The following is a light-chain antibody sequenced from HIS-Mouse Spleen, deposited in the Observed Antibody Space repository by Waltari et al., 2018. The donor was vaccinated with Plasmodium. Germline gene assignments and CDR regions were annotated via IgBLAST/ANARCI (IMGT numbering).Light chain of an antibody. Sequence: SYELTQPPSVSVSPGQTARITCSGDELPKKYAYWYQEKSGQAPVLVIYEDSKRPPGIPERFSGSSSGTMATLTISGAQVEDEADYYCYSTDSSGNHRVFGGGTKLTVL. CDR2: EDS. J-gene: IGLJ3*02. V-gene: IGLV3-10*01. CDR3: YSTDSSGNHRV. CDR1: ELPKKY.